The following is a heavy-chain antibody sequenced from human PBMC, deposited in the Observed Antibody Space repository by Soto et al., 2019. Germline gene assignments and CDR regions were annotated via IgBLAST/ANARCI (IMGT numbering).Heavy chain of an antibody. Sequence: QVQLQESGPGLVKPSETLSLTCTVSGGSISSYYWSWIRQPPGKGLEWIGYIYYSGSTNYNPSLKSRVTISVDTSKNQFSLKLSSVTAADTAVYYCARAEPYYYGMDVWGQGTTVTVSS. CDR2: IYYSGST. CDR1: GGSISSYY. V-gene: IGHV4-59*01. D-gene: IGHD1-1*01. J-gene: IGHJ6*02. CDR3: ARAEPYYYGMDV.